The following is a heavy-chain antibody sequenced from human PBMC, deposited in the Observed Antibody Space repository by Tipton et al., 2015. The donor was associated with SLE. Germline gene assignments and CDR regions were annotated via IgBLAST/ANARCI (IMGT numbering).Heavy chain of an antibody. J-gene: IGHJ4*02. CDR1: GGSISSHY. D-gene: IGHD4-23*01. CDR3: ARGRGYGGNSVDY. V-gene: IGHV4-59*08. CDR2: IYYSGST. Sequence: TLSLTCTVSGGSISSHYWSWIRQPPGKGLEWIGYIYYSGSTNYNPSLKSRVTISVDTSKNQFSLKLSSVTAADTAVYYCARGRGYGGNSVDYWGQGTLVTVSS.